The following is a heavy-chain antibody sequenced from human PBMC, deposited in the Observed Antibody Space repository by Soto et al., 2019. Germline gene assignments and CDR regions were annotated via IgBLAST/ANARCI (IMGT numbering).Heavy chain of an antibody. D-gene: IGHD6-13*01. CDR3: ATDPGVSICFIGVYYFSGMDV. CDR1: GFIFSDYT. V-gene: IGHV3-48*02. Sequence: EVQLVESGGDLVQPGGSLRLTCAASGFIFSDYTMTWVRQAPGRGLEFVSHISSSGCAIFYAQSGKSRFTVSRDNTKKSLYVQMTRRRDEQPAVYFWATDPGVSICFIGVYYFSGMDVWGQGTAVSVSS. CDR2: ISSSGCAI. J-gene: IGHJ6*02.